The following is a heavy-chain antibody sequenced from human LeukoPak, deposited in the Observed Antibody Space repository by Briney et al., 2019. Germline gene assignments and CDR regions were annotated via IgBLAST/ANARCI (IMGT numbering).Heavy chain of an antibody. CDR2: ISGSADNT. V-gene: IGHV3-23*01. CDR3: AKLLSYHYYGMDV. J-gene: IGHJ6*02. CDR1: GFTLSSYA. Sequence: GGSLRLSCTASGFTLSSYAMSWVRQAPGEGLEWVSTISGSADNTNYAEAVKGRFTISRDNSKNTMYLQMNSLRAEDTAIYYCAKLLSYHYYGMDVWGQGTTVTVSS.